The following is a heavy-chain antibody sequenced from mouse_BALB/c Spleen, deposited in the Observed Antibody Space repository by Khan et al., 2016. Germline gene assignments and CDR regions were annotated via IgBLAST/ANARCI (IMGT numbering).Heavy chain of an antibody. Sequence: QIQLVQSGPELKKPGETVKISCKASGYTFTDYSMHWVKQAPGKGLKWMGWINTETGEPTYADDFKGRFAFSLETSASTAYLQINNLKNEDTATYFCARALDGPAWFAYRGQGTLVTVSA. J-gene: IGHJ3*01. CDR2: INTETGEP. CDR1: GYTFTDYS. V-gene: IGHV9-2-1*01. CDR3: ARALDGPAWFAY. D-gene: IGHD2-3*01.